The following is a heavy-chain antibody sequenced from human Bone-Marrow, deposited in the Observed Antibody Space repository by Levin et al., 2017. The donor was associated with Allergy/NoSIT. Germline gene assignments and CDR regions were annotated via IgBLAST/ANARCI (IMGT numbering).Heavy chain of an antibody. Sequence: LSLPCAASGFTFSSYAMSWVRQAPGKGLEWVSAISGSGGSTYYADSVKGRFTISRDNSKNTLYLQMNSLRAEDTAVYYCAKYVVVTDKEYYFDYWGQGTLVTVSS. J-gene: IGHJ4*02. V-gene: IGHV3-23*01. CDR1: GFTFSSYA. D-gene: IGHD2-21*02. CDR3: AKYVVVTDKEYYFDY. CDR2: ISGSGGST.